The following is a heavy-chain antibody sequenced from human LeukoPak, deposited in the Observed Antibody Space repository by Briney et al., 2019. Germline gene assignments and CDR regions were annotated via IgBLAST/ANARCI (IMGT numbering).Heavy chain of an antibody. CDR3: ARERRDTAMEDYYYYYYMDV. V-gene: IGHV3-7*01. Sequence: GGSLRLSCAASGFTFSSYWMSWVRQAPGKGLEWVANIKQDGSEKYYVDSVKGRFTISRDNAKNSLYLQMNSLRAEDTAVYYCARERRDTAMEDYYYYYYMDVWGKGTTVTISS. CDR1: GFTFSSYW. CDR2: IKQDGSEK. D-gene: IGHD5-18*01. J-gene: IGHJ6*03.